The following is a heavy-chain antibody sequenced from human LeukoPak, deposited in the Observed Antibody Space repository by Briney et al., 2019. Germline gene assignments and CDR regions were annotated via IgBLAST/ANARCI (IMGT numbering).Heavy chain of an antibody. CDR1: GFTFDDYG. CDR3: ARDVVPAALWGGYYYGMDV. V-gene: IGHV3-43D*03. J-gene: IGHJ6*02. D-gene: IGHD2-2*01. CDR2: ITWDGRSA. Sequence: GGSLRLSCAASGFTFDDYGMHWVRQAPGKGLEWLSLITWDGRSAYYADSVKGRFTISRDNSKNTLYLQMNSLRAEDTAVYYCARDVVPAALWGGYYYGMDVWGQGTTVTVSS.